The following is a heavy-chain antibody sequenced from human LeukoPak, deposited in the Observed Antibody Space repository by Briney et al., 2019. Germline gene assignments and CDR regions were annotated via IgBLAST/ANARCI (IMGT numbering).Heavy chain of an antibody. J-gene: IGHJ4*02. Sequence: PSETLSLTCTVSGGSLSNDNYYWGWIRQPPGKGLEWIGSIYYSGSAHYSPSLKSPVTISVDKSKNQFSLRLSSVTAADTAVYYCAKKRNAAPYYFDCWGQGTLVTVSS. V-gene: IGHV4-39*07. CDR1: GGSLSNDNYY. D-gene: IGHD6-25*01. CDR3: AKKRNAAPYYFDC. CDR2: IYYSGSA.